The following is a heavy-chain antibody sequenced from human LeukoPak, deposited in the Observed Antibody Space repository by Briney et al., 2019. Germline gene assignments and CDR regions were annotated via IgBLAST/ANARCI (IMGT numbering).Heavy chain of an antibody. D-gene: IGHD1-1*01. V-gene: IGHV3-30*04. CDR2: VSYDGSYK. Sequence: GGSLRLSCAASGFSFSNYAMHWVRQAPGKGLEWVAVVSYDGSYKYYADSVKGRFTISRDNSKNTLYLQMNSLRAEDTAVYYCARAPGYGAAYYFDYWGQGTLVTVSS. CDR1: GFSFSNYA. J-gene: IGHJ4*02. CDR3: ARAPGYGAAYYFDY.